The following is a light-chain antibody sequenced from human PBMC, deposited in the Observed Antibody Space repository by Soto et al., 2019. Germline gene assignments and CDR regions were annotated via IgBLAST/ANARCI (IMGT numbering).Light chain of an antibody. CDR3: SSYTSSSTLV. CDR2: DVS. Sequence: QSALTQPASVSGSPGQSITISCTGTSSDVGAYIYVSWYQQYPGEAPKLMIYDVSNRFSGVSNRFSGSKSGNTASLTISGLQAEDEADYYCSSYTSSSTLVFGGGTKVNVL. CDR1: SSDVGAYIY. J-gene: IGLJ2*01. V-gene: IGLV2-14*01.